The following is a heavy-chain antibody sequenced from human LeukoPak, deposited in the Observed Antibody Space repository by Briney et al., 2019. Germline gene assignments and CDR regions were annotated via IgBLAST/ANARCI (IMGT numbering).Heavy chain of an antibody. V-gene: IGHV3-33*01. CDR1: GVTFSSYG. D-gene: IGHD6-19*01. CDR2: IWYDGSDK. J-gene: IGHJ4*02. CDR3: SGVSSGWYPYFDS. Sequence: AGSLRLSCAASGVTFSSYGMHWGGRSPGTGLEVGGVIWYDGSDKSYADSLNGRFAISRSSPKNTLYLHRNSLLTAATAGHYCSGVSSGWYPYFDSSGEGTPGSVSS.